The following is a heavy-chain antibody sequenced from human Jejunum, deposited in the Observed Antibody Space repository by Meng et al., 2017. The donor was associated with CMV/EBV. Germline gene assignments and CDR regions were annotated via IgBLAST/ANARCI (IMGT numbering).Heavy chain of an antibody. Sequence: FVAHYVHWVRQAPGQGLEWMGWIHPNNGDTNYAQQFQGRVTMTRDASISTAYMELSRLRSDDTAVYYCARAWSKLRFLEWLPEGWFDPWGQGTLVTVSS. J-gene: IGHJ5*02. V-gene: IGHV1-2*02. CDR3: ARAWSKLRFLEWLPEGWFDP. CDR2: IHPNNGDT. D-gene: IGHD3-3*01. CDR1: FVAHY.